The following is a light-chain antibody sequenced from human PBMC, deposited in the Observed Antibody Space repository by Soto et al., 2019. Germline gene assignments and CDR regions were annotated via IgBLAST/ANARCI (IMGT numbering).Light chain of an antibody. J-gene: IGKJ5*01. V-gene: IGKV1-6*01. CDR3: QQLNSYPP. Sequence: AIQVTQTKTSLSAALGDRVTITCRATQGYRSDLGWYQQKPGKAPKLLIYAASNLQTEVPSKFSASRSGTDFTLTINSLQAEDVATYYCQQLNSYPPIGQGRRLEV. CDR2: AAS. CDR1: QGYRSD.